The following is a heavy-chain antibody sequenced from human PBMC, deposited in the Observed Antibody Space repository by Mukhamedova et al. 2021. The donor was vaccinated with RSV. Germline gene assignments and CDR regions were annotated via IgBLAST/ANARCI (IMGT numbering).Heavy chain of an antibody. D-gene: IGHD5-18*01. Sequence: EWVAVISFDGNEKYYADAVKGRFTISRDNSKNSLYLQMNSLRGEDTAAYYCARDWSYGFDYWGQGTLVTVSS. CDR2: ISFDGNEK. V-gene: IGHV3-30*03. J-gene: IGHJ4*02. CDR3: ARDWSYGFDY.